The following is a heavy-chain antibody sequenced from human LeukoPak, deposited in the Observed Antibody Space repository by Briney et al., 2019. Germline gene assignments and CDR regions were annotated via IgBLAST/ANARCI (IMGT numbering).Heavy chain of an antibody. D-gene: IGHD6-13*01. CDR3: ARDLLRAGTGYYFDY. CDR2: ISSSSYI. Sequence: PGGSLRLSCAASGFTFSSYSMNWVRQAPGKGLEWVPSISSSSYIYYADSVKGRFTISRDNAKNSLYLQMNSLRAEDTAVYYCARDLLRAGTGYYFDYWGQGTLVTVSS. J-gene: IGHJ4*02. V-gene: IGHV3-21*01. CDR1: GFTFSSYS.